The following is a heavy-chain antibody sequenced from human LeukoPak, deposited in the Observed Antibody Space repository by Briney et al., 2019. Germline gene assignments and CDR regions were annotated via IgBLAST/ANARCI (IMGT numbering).Heavy chain of an antibody. Sequence: PSETLSLTCTVSGGSISGYYWSWIRHPAGKGLEWIGRIYTSGSTTYNPSLKSRVTMSVDTSRNQFSLKLSSVTAADTAVYYCARATSWYVSCFDPWGQGTLVTVSS. V-gene: IGHV4-4*07. CDR1: GGSISGYY. J-gene: IGHJ5*02. CDR3: ARATSWYVSCFDP. CDR2: IYTSGST. D-gene: IGHD2-2*01.